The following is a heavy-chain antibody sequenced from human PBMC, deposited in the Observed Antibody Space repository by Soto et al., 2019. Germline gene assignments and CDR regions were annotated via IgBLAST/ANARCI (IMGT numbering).Heavy chain of an antibody. V-gene: IGHV3-30-3*02. CDR1: GFTFRSYN. J-gene: IGHJ6*02. D-gene: IGHD2-8*01. Sequence: PPGGSLTLSSTSSGFTFRSYNMHWVRQAPGKGLEWVAVISYDGSNKYYADSVKGRFTISRDNSKNTLYLQMNSLRAEDTAVYYCAKPSAGTNGMDVWGQGTTVTVSS. CDR3: AKPSAGTNGMDV. CDR2: ISYDGSNK.